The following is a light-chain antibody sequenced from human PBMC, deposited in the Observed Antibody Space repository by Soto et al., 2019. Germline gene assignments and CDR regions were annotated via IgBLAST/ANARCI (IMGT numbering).Light chain of an antibody. Sequence: QSVLTQPRSVSGSPGQSVTISCTGTSGDVGGYNYVSWYQQHPGKAPKLMIYDVSERPSGVPDCFSGSKSGNTASLTISGLQAEDEADYYCCSYAGSFTLYVFGTGTKVTVL. V-gene: IGLV2-11*01. CDR2: DVS. CDR3: CSYAGSFTLYV. J-gene: IGLJ1*01. CDR1: SGDVGGYNY.